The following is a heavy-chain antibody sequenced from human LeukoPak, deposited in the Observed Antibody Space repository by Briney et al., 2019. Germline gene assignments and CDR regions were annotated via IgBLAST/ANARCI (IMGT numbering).Heavy chain of an antibody. J-gene: IGHJ4*02. D-gene: IGHD6-13*01. V-gene: IGHV3-9*01. CDR1: GFTFDDYA. CDR3: AKDIGADDYYFDY. Sequence: GGSLRLSCAASGFTFDDYAMHWVRHAPGKGLESVSGISWNSGSIGYADSVKGRFTISRDNAKNSLYLQMNSLRAEDTALYYCAKDIGADDYYFDYWGQGTLVTVSS. CDR2: ISWNSGSI.